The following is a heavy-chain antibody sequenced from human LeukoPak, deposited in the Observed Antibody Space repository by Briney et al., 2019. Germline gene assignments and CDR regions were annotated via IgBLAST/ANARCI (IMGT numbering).Heavy chain of an antibody. CDR2: INHSGST. Sequence: SETLSLTCAVYGGSFSGYYWSWIRRPPGKGLEWIGEINHSGSTNYNPSLKSRVTISVDTSKNQFSLKLSSVTAADTAVYYCARGVTNCSGGSCYSLFRLPPYYFDYWGQGTLVTVSS. CDR1: GGSFSGYY. D-gene: IGHD2-15*01. V-gene: IGHV4-34*01. CDR3: ARGVTNCSGGSCYSLFRLPPYYFDY. J-gene: IGHJ4*02.